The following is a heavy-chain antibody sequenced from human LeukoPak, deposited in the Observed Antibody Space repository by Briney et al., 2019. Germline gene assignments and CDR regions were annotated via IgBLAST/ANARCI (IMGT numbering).Heavy chain of an antibody. CDR2: ISGSGGST. CDR1: GFTFSNYA. D-gene: IGHD6-19*01. CDR3: VKDRVSGGAVAGRNDFDY. J-gene: IGHJ4*02. Sequence: GGSLRLSCAASGFTFSNYAMSWVRQAPGKGLEWVSAISGSGGSTYYAASVKGRFTISRDDSKNTLYVQMNSLRAEDTAVYYCVKDRVSGGAVAGRNDFDYWGQGTLVTVSS. V-gene: IGHV3-23*01.